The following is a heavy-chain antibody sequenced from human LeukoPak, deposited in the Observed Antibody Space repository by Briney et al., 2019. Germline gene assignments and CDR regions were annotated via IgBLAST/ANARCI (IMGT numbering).Heavy chain of an antibody. CDR1: GYSFTNFW. CDR2: ISPGDSGI. J-gene: IGHJ5*02. D-gene: IGHD3-16*01. Sequence: GESLQISCKGSGYSFTNFWIGWVRQMPGKGLEWMGVISPGDSGIRYSPSFQGQVTISVDKSISTAYLQWSSLKASDSAMYYCAAGGACAPWGQGTLVTVSS. V-gene: IGHV5-51*01. CDR3: AAGGACAP.